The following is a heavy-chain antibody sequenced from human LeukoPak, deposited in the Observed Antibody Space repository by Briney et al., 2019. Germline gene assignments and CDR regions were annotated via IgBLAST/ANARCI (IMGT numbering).Heavy chain of an antibody. CDR2: INEDGSEK. Sequence: GGSLRLSCEAAGLIFRNYWMGWVRQPPGKGLEWVANINEDGSEKYYVDSVKGRFTISRDNAKNSLYLQMNILRAEDSAVLYCLIGAGHCGQGDLVTVSS. CDR3: LIGAGH. CDR1: GLIFRNYW. J-gene: IGHJ4*02. V-gene: IGHV3-7*01. D-gene: IGHD4-17*01.